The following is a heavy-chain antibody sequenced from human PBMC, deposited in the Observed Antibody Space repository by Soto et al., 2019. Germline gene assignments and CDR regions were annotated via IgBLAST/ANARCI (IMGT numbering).Heavy chain of an antibody. CDR2: ISGSGGST. CDR1: GFTFSSYA. V-gene: IGHV3-23*01. J-gene: IGHJ4*02. D-gene: IGHD2-21*02. CDR3: ARDTKAYCGGDCYSDY. Sequence: EVQLLESGGGLVQPGGSLRLSCAASGFTFSSYAMSWVRQAPGKGLEWVSAISGSGGSTYYADSVKGRFTISRDNSKNTLYLQMNSLRAEDTAVYYCARDTKAYCGGDCYSDYWGQGTLVTVSS.